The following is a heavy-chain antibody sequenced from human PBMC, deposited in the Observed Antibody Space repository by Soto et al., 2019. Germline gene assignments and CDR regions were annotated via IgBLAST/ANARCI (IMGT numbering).Heavy chain of an antibody. J-gene: IGHJ4*02. CDR1: GYTFTSYD. D-gene: IGHD3-10*01. CDR2: LNPNSGNT. V-gene: IGHV1-8*01. Sequence: QVQLVKSGAEVKKPGASVKVSCKASGYTFTSYDINWVRQATGQGLEWMGWLNPNSGNTVYAQKFQGRVTMTSYTSISTAYMELSSLRSEYTAVYYCARERGGIGYWGQGALVTVSA. CDR3: ARERGGIGY.